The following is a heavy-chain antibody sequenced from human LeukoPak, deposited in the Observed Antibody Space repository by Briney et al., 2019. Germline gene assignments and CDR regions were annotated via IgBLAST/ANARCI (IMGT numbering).Heavy chain of an antibody. CDR2: IYTSGST. CDR3: ARSRDWVDTFDI. J-gene: IGHJ3*02. CDR1: GGSISSYY. Sequence: SETLSLTCTVSGGSISSYYWSWIRQPAGKGLEWIGRIYTSGSTNYNPSLKSRVTMSVDTFKNQFSLKLSSVTAADTAVYYCARSRDWVDTFDIWGQGTMVTVSS. D-gene: IGHD3-9*01. V-gene: IGHV4-4*07.